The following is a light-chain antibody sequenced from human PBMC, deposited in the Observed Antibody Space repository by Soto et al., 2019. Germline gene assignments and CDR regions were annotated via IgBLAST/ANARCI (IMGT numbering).Light chain of an antibody. CDR3: AAWDDSLRGRV. CDR1: SSNIGSDP. V-gene: IGLV1-44*01. J-gene: IGLJ2*01. CDR2: SDN. Sequence: QAVVTQPPSASGTPGQRVTISCSGSSSNIGSDPVSWYQQLPGTAPKSLIYSDNQRPSGVPDRISGSRSGTSASLGISGLQSEDEAEYYCAAWDDSLRGRVFGGGTKLTVL.